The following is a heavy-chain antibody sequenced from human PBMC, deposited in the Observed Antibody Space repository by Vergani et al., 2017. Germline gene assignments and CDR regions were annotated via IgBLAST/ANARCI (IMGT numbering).Heavy chain of an antibody. D-gene: IGHD2-2*02. CDR2: INHSGST. CDR3: ARGLLGYCSSTSCYTAVQGRDGMDV. Sequence: QVQLQESGPGLVKPSETLSLTCTVSGGSISSYYWSWIRQPPGKGLEWIGEINHSGSTNYNPSLKSRVTISVDTSKNQFSLKLSSVTAADTAVYYCARGLLGYCSSTSCYTAVQGRDGMDVWGQGTTVTVSS. V-gene: IGHV4-59*12. J-gene: IGHJ6*02. CDR1: GGSISSYY.